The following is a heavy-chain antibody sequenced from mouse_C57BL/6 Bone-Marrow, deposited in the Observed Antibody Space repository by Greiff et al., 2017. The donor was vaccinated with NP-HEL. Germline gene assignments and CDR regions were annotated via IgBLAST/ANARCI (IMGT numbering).Heavy chain of an antibody. D-gene: IGHD2-2*01. Sequence: EVHLVESGGDLVKPGGSLKLSCAASGFTFSSYGMSWVRQTPDKRLEWVATISSGGSYTYYPDSVKGRFTISRDSAKNTLYLQMSSLKSEDTAMYYCARRGYPAWFAYWGQGTLVTVSA. V-gene: IGHV5-6*01. CDR3: ARRGYPAWFAY. J-gene: IGHJ3*01. CDR2: ISSGGSYT. CDR1: GFTFSSYG.